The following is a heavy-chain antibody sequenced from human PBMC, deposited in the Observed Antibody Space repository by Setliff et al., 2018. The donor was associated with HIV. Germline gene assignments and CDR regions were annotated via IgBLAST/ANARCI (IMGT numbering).Heavy chain of an antibody. J-gene: IGHJ6*03. CDR2: ISGSGATT. V-gene: IGHV3-23*01. CDR3: AKTTPSSIRSPYYYYMDV. CDR1: EFTFNIYA. D-gene: IGHD6-13*01. Sequence: GGSLRLSCVASEFTFNIYAMSWVRQAPGKGLEWVSGISGSGATTNYADSVKGRFTISRDNSKNTLYLQMSTLRAEDTAVYYCAKTTPSSIRSPYYYYMDVWGKGTTVTVSS.